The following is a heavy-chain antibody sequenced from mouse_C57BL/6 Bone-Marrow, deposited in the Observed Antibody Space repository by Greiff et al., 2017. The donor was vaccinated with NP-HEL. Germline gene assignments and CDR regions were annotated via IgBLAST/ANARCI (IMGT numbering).Heavy chain of an antibody. CDR3: ASAYISRNPWYFDG. J-gene: IGHJ1*03. Sequence: QVQLQQSGPELVKPGASVKMSCKASGYTFTDYYIHWVKQRPGQGLEWIGWIFPGNGGTNYNEKFKGKATVTVDKSSSTAYMQLSSLTSEDSAVYFCASAYISRNPWYFDGRGTGTTVTVSS. CDR2: IFPGNGGT. D-gene: IGHD1-3*01. V-gene: IGHV1-75*01. CDR1: GYTFTDYY.